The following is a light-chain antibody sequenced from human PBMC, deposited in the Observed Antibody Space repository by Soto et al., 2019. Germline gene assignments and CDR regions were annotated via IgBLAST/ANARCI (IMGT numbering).Light chain of an antibody. CDR3: SSYTTSNTRQIV. CDR2: DVS. Sequence: QSALPQPASLSGSPGQSITISCTGTSSDVGGYNYVSWYQHHPGKAPKLMIYDVSNRPSGVSNRFSGSKSGNTASLTISGLQPEDEADYYCSSYTTSNTRQIVFGTGTRSPS. J-gene: IGLJ1*01. CDR1: SSDVGGYNY. V-gene: IGLV2-14*03.